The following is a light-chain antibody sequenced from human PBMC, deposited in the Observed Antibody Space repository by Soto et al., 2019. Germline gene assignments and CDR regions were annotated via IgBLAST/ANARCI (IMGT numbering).Light chain of an antibody. CDR3: QQRSNWPPT. CDR2: DAA. J-gene: IGKJ1*01. CDR1: QSVRSY. V-gene: IGKV3-11*01. Sequence: EIVLTQSPATLSLSPGERATLSCRAIQSVRSYLAWYQHKPGQAPRLLIYDAAKRATGIPARFSGRGSGTDVTLTSSSLEPEDFAVYYCQQRSNWPPTFGQGTKVEL.